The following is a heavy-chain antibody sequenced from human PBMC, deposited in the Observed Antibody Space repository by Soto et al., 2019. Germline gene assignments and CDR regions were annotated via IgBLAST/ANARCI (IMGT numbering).Heavy chain of an antibody. CDR3: ARDQTGITATGGGRIDH. Sequence: QVQLVESGGGVVQPGRSLRLSCAASGFTFSTHAMHWVRQAPGKGLECVAIVSFDGSNKYYADSVKGRFTISRDNSTNTLYLQMSGLTPQHPAVYYCARDQTGITATGGGRIDHWGQGTLVTVSS. D-gene: IGHD6-13*01. V-gene: IGHV3-30-3*01. J-gene: IGHJ4*02. CDR1: GFTFSTHA. CDR2: VSFDGSNK.